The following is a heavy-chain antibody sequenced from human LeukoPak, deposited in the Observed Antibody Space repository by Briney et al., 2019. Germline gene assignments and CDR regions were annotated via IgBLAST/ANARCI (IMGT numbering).Heavy chain of an antibody. V-gene: IGHV4-34*01. CDR3: ARDQKSLDDSSGWDY. D-gene: IGHD3-22*01. CDR2: IYYSGST. CDR1: GGSFSGYY. Sequence: SETLSLTCAVCGGSFSGYYWSWIRQPPGKGLEWIGSIYYSGSTYYNPSLKSRVTISVDTSKNQFSLKLSSVTAADTAVYYCARDQKSLDDSSGWDYWGQGTLVTVSS. J-gene: IGHJ4*02.